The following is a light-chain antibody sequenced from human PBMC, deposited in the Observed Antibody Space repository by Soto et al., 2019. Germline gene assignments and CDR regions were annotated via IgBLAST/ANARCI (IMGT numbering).Light chain of an antibody. CDR2: DVS. CDR1: QSVSGTY. J-gene: IGKJ4*01. Sequence: EMVLTQSPGTVSLCPLERAGVCGMASQSVSGTYLAWYQQTPGQAPRLLLYDVSTRATGLPDRFSGSGSGTEFTLTISSLQPDDFATYYCQQYNSYLLTFGGGTKVDIK. V-gene: IGKV3-20*01. CDR3: QQYNSYLLT.